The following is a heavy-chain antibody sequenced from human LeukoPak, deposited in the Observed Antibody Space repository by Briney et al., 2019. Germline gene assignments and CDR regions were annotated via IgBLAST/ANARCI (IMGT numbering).Heavy chain of an antibody. J-gene: IGHJ4*02. CDR3: ARGTWPFDY. CDR2: IYYSGST. V-gene: IGHV4-59*01. D-gene: IGHD5-12*01. Sequence: PSETLSLTCTVSGGSISSYYWSWIRQPPGKGLEWIGYIYYSGSTNYNPSLKSRVTISVDTSKNQFSLKLSSVTAADTAVYYCARGTWPFDYWGQGTLVTVSS. CDR1: GGSISSYY.